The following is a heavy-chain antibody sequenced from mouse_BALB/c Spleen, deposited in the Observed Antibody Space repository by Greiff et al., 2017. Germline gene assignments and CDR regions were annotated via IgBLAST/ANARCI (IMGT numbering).Heavy chain of an antibody. J-gene: IGHJ2*01. CDR2: ISYSGST. D-gene: IGHD1-2*01. Sequence: DVQLQESGPGLVKPSQSLSLTCTVTGYSITSDYAWNWIRQFPGNKLEWMGYISYSGSTSYNPSLKSRISITRDTSKNQFFLQLNSVTTEDTATYYCARQITTAAYYFDYWGQGTTLTVSS. V-gene: IGHV3-2*02. CDR3: ARQITTAAYYFDY. CDR1: GYSITSDYA.